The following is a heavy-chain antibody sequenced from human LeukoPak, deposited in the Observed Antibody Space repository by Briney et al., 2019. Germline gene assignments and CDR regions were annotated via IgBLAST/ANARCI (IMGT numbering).Heavy chain of an antibody. CDR3: ARSPVRDGYNIFDY. D-gene: IGHD5-24*01. J-gene: IGHJ4*02. Sequence: GGSLRLSCAASGFTFSSYAMHWVRQAPGKGLEYVSATSSNGGSTYYANSVKGRFTISRDNSKNTLYLQMGSLRAEDMAVYYCARSPVRDGYNIFDYWGQGTLVTVSS. CDR1: GFTFSSYA. V-gene: IGHV3-64*01. CDR2: TSSNGGST.